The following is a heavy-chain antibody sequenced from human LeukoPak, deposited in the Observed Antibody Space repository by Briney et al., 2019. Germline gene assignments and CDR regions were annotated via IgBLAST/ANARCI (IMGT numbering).Heavy chain of an antibody. D-gene: IGHD1-1*01. CDR1: GGYISSYY. CDR2: AYYTGST. J-gene: IGHJ5*02. Sequence: SETLSLTCTVSGGYISSYYWSWIRQPPGEGLEWIGYAYYTGSTNYNPSLKSRVSISMDTSKNQFSLKLRSVSAADTAVYYCARVQLSRGVWFDPWGQGTLVTVSS. CDR3: ARVQLSRGVWFDP. V-gene: IGHV4-59*01.